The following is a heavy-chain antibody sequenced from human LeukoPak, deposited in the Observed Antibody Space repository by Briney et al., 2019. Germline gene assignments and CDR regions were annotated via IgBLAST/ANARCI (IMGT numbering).Heavy chain of an antibody. J-gene: IGHJ6*03. CDR1: GGTFSSYA. CDR3: AIGGGYCSGGSCYSSEYYYYMDV. CDR2: IIPIFGTA. Sequence: GASVKVSCKASGGTFSSYAISWVRQAPGQGLEWMGGIIPIFGTANYAQKFQGGVTITADESTSTAYMELSSLRSEDTAVYYCAIGGGYCSGGSCYSSEYYYYMDVWGKGTTVTISS. V-gene: IGHV1-69*13. D-gene: IGHD2-15*01.